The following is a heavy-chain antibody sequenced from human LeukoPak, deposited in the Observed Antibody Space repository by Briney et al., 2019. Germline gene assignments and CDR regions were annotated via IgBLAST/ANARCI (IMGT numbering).Heavy chain of an antibody. CDR3: ARGRRGYSYGRIFDY. V-gene: IGHV4-4*02. CDR2: INHSGST. D-gene: IGHD5-18*01. Sequence: SETLSLTCAVSGASISRSKWWSWVRQPPGKGLEWIGEINHSGSTNYNPSLKSRVTISVDTSKNQFSLKLSSVTAADTAVYYCARGRRGYSYGRIFDYWGQGTLVTVSS. J-gene: IGHJ4*02. CDR1: GASISRSKW.